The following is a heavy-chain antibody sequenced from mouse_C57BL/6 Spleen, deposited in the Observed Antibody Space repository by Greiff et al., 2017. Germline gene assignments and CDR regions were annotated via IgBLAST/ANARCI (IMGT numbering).Heavy chain of an antibody. Sequence: VQLQQSGAELVRPGASVTLSCKASGYTFTDYEMHWVKQTPVHGLEWIGAIDPETGGTAYNQKFKGKAILTADKSSSTAYMELRSLTSEDSAVYYCTNLITTVVDWYFDVWGTGTTVTVSS. CDR2: IDPETGGT. CDR3: TNLITTVVDWYFDV. J-gene: IGHJ1*03. CDR1: GYTFTDYE. D-gene: IGHD1-1*01. V-gene: IGHV1-15*01.